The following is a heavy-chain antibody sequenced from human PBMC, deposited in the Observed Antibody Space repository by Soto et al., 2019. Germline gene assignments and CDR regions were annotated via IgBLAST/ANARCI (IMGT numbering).Heavy chain of an antibody. CDR2: ISSSSSYI. CDR3: ASGLKWSYLKNWFGR. D-gene: IGHD1-26*01. CDR1: GFTFSSYS. Sequence: GGSLRLSCAASGFTFSSYSMNWVRQAPGKGLESVSSISSSSSYIYYADSVKGRFTISRDNAKNSLYLQMNSLRAEDTAVYYFASGLKWSYLKNWFGRWGQGTLVTVSS. J-gene: IGHJ5*02. V-gene: IGHV3-21*01.